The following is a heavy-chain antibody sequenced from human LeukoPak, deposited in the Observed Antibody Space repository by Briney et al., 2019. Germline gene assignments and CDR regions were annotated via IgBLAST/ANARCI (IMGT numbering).Heavy chain of an antibody. J-gene: IGHJ4*02. D-gene: IGHD1-26*01. CDR1: GFTFTSHS. Sequence: PGGSQRLSCAASGFTFTSHSMNWVRQAPGKGLEWVSTISGGGGSTYYAGSVKGRFTISRDNSKNTLYLQVNSLRAEDTAVYYCAKGGKWDVTPFDYWGQGTLVTVSS. CDR3: AKGGKWDVTPFDY. V-gene: IGHV3-23*01. CDR2: ISGGGGST.